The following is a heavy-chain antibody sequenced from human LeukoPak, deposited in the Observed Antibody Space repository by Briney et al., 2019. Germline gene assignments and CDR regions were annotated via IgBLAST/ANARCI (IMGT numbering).Heavy chain of an antibody. J-gene: IGHJ6*03. CDR2: VSSSGDNT. CDR1: GFTFSSYA. D-gene: IGHD3-10*01. V-gene: IGHV3-23*01. CDR3: ARGITLVRGVATYFYYYMDV. Sequence: GGSLRLSCVASGFTFSSYAINWVRQAPGKGLEWVSAVSSSGDNTFYADSVQGRFTISRDNSKNTLYLQMNSLRVEDTALYYCARGITLVRGVATYFYYYMDVWGKGATVTVSS.